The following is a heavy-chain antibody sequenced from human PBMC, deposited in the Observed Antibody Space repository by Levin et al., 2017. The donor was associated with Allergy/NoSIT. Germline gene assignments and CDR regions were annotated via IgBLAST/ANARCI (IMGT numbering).Heavy chain of an antibody. J-gene: IGHJ4*02. CDR3: AKASRVAAYSSGWYFDY. CDR2: ISGSGGST. Sequence: PGGSLRLSCAASGFTFSSYAMSWVRQAPGKGLEWVSAISGSGGSTYYADSVKGRFTISRDNSKNTLYLQMNSLRAEDTAVYYCAKASRVAAYSSGWYFDYWGQGTLVTVAA. V-gene: IGHV3-23*01. D-gene: IGHD6-19*01. CDR1: GFTFSSYA.